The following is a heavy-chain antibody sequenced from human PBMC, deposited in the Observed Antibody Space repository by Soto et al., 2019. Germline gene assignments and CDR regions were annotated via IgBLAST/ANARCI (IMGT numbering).Heavy chain of an antibody. V-gene: IGHV5-51*01. D-gene: IGHD1-7*01. Sequence: RGESLKISCKGSGYSFTSYWIGWVRQMPGKGLEWMGIIYPGDSDTRYSPSFQGQVTISADKSISTAYLQWSSLKASDTAMYYCARLVGSELLAYYYGMDVWGQGTTVTVSS. J-gene: IGHJ6*02. CDR2: IYPGDSDT. CDR3: ARLVGSELLAYYYGMDV. CDR1: GYSFTSYW.